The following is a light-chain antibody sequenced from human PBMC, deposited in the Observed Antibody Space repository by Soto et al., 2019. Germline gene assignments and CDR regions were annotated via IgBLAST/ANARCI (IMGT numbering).Light chain of an antibody. CDR3: CSYTTGSPDV. J-gene: IGLJ1*01. V-gene: IGLV2-14*03. CDR1: SSDVGGYNY. CDR2: DVN. Sequence: QSALTQPASVSGSPGQSIAISCTGTSSDVGGYNYVSWYQQHPGKAPKLMIYDVNNRPSGVSNRFSGSKSGNTASLTITARQAEYEADYYCCSYTTGSPDVCGTGTKVTVL.